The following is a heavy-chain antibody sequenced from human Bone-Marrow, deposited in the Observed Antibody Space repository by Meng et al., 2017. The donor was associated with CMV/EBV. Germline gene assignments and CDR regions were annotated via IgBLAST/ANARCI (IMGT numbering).Heavy chain of an antibody. V-gene: IGHV3-9*01. CDR3: AKGSGYCSSTSCYLDAFDI. D-gene: IGHD2-2*01. CDR2: ISWNSGSI. CDR1: GFTFSPYW. Sequence: GGSLRLSCAASGFTFSPYWMSWVRQAPGKGLEWVSGISWNSGSIGYADSVKGRFTISRDNAKNSLYLQMNSLRAEDTALYYCAKGSGYCSSTSCYLDAFDIWGQGTMVTVSS. J-gene: IGHJ3*02.